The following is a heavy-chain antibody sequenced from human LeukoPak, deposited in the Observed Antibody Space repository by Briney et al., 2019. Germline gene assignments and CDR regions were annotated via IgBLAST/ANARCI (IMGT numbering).Heavy chain of an antibody. CDR3: ARQLQVCSGRSCYSGKEIDY. V-gene: IGHV4-61*02. CDR2: IYTGGST. D-gene: IGHD2-15*01. J-gene: IGHJ4*02. CDR1: GGSISGGNYY. Sequence: PSQGLSVTCAVSGGSISGGNYYWSWIRQPGGEGLEWIGRIYTGGSTNYNPSLKSPVTISVDTSKNQSSLKLSPVTAADTAVYYSARQLQVCSGRSCYSGKEIDYWGQGTLVTVSS.